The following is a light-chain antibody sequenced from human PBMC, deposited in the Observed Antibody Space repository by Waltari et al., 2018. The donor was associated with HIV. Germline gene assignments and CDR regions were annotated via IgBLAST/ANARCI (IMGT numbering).Light chain of an antibody. CDR2: KAS. J-gene: IGKJ3*01. CDR3: QQYNSYSLFT. CDR1: QSISSW. Sequence: DIQMPKSPSTLSASVGDRVTITCRASQSISSWLAWYQQKPGKAPKLLVYKASSLESGVPSRFSGSGSGTEFTLTISSLQPDDFATYYCQQYNSYSLFTFGPGTKVDIQ. V-gene: IGKV1-5*03.